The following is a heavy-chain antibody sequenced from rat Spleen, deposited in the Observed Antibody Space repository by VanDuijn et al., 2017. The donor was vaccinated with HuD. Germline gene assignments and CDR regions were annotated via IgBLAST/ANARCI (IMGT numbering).Heavy chain of an antibody. D-gene: IGHD4-1*01. V-gene: IGHV5S13*01. CDR3: ARHGGLRNWFAY. Sequence: EVQLVESGGGLVQPGRSLRLSCAASGFTFTDFDMAWVRQAPMKGLEWVASISTSGDVTYYRDSVKGRFSVSRDDVKNTLYLQMDSLRSEDTATYYCARHGGLRNWFAYWGQGTLVTVSS. CDR1: GFTFTDFD. CDR2: ISTSGDVT. J-gene: IGHJ3*01.